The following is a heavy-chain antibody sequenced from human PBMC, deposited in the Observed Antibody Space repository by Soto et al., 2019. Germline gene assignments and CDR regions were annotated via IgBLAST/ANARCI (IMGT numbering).Heavy chain of an antibody. CDR1: GYTFTSYY. V-gene: IGHV1-46*01. Sequence: AXVKVSCKASGYTFTSYYMHWVRQAPGQGLEWMGIINPSGGSTSYAQKFQGRVTITRDTSTSTVYMELSSLRSEDTAVYYCAVAGRQNNWFDPWGQGTLVTVSS. CDR3: AVAGRQNNWFDP. CDR2: INPSGGST. D-gene: IGHD6-19*01. J-gene: IGHJ5*02.